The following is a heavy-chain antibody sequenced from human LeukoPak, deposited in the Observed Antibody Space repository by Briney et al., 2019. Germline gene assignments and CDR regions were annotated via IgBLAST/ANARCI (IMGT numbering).Heavy chain of an antibody. CDR1: GGSFSGYY. D-gene: IGHD3-22*01. CDR3: ARGPSLHYYDSRGYFDY. CDR2: INHSGST. J-gene: IGHJ4*02. Sequence: SETLSLTCAVYGGSFSGYYWSWIRQPPGKGLEWIGEINHSGSTNYNPSLKSRVTISVDTSKNQFSLKLSSVTAADTAVYYCARGPSLHYYDSRGYFDYWGQGTLVTVSS. V-gene: IGHV4-34*01.